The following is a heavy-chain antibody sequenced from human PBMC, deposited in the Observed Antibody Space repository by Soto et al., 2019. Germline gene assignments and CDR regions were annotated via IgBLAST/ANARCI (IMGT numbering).Heavy chain of an antibody. Sequence: PSETLSLTCNDSGGSLNNYYWSWIRQPPGKGLEWIGYIHYSGSPYSSPSLKSRLTMPVDTSKNQFSLRLSSVTSGDTAIYFCSRVNSYTFDYWGEGALVTVSS. CDR2: IHYSGSP. CDR1: GGSLNNYY. J-gene: IGHJ4*02. V-gene: IGHV4-59*01. CDR3: SRVNSYTFDY. D-gene: IGHD1-1*01.